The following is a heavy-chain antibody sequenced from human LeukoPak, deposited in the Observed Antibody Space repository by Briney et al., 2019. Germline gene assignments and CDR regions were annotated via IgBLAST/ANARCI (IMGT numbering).Heavy chain of an antibody. CDR2: IYTSGST. CDR1: GGSISSYY. Sequence: PSETLSLTCTVSGGSISSYYWSWIRQPPGKGLEWIGYIYTSGSTNYNPSLKSRVTISVDTSKNQFSLKLSSVTAADTAVHYCARQSRRLVGGSYYPPLFDYWGQGTLVTVSS. J-gene: IGHJ4*02. D-gene: IGHD1-26*01. V-gene: IGHV4-4*09. CDR3: ARQSRRLVGGSYYPPLFDY.